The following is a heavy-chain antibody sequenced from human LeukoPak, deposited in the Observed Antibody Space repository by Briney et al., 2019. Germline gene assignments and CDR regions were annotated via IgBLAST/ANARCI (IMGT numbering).Heavy chain of an antibody. CDR2: ISGSGGST. D-gene: IGHD1-26*01. CDR1: GGTFSSYA. J-gene: IGHJ4*02. CDR3: AKGLVGATNEDY. Sequence: SCKASGGTFSSYAMSWVRQAPGKGLEWVSAISGSGGSTYYADSVKGRFTISRDNSKNTLYLQMNSLRAEDTAVYYCAKGLVGATNEDYWGQGTLVTVSS. V-gene: IGHV3-23*01.